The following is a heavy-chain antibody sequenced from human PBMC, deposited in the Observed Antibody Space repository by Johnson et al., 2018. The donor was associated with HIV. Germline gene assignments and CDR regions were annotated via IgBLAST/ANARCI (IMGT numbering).Heavy chain of an antibody. D-gene: IGHD3-22*01. CDR1: GFTFSSYG. CDR3: AGAYYYDSSGYYDAFDI. V-gene: IGHV3-30*02. CDR2: IRYDGSDK. Sequence: QVQLVESGGGLVQPGGSLRLSCAASGFTFSSYGMHWVRQAPGKGLEWVSFIRYDGSDKYYADSVKGRFTISRDNSKNTLYLQMNSLRAEDTAVYYCAGAYYYDSSGYYDAFDIWGQGTMVTVSS. J-gene: IGHJ3*02.